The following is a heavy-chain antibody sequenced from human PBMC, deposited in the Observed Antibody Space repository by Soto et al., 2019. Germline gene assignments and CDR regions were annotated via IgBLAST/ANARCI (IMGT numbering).Heavy chain of an antibody. CDR2: IWYDGSNK. Sequence: PGGSLRLSCAASGFTFSNYGMHWVRQAPGKGLEWVAVIWYDGSNKNYADSVKGRFTISRDNSKNTLYLQMNSLRAEDTAVYYCARDPLDYYYDSSGYRGRRYFDYWGPGIQVTVSS. V-gene: IGHV3-33*01. D-gene: IGHD3-22*01. CDR1: GFTFSNYG. J-gene: IGHJ4*02. CDR3: ARDPLDYYYDSSGYRGRRYFDY.